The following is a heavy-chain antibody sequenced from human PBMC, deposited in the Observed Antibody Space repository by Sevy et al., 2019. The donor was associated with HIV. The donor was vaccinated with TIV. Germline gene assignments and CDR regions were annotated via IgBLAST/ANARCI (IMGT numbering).Heavy chain of an antibody. D-gene: IGHD3-3*01. J-gene: IGHJ2*01. CDR1: GGSFSGYS. CDR2: VNHSGST. V-gene: IGHV4-34*01. Sequence: SETLSLTCAVSGGSFSGYSWDWNRRPPGKGLEWIGEVNHSGSTNYNPSLKSRVTISVDTSKNQFSLKLNFVTAADTVVYYCAGGGDGVVPSPIIGLGPWTKYWYFDLWGRGTLVTVSS. CDR3: AGGGDGVVPSPIIGLGPWTKYWYFDL.